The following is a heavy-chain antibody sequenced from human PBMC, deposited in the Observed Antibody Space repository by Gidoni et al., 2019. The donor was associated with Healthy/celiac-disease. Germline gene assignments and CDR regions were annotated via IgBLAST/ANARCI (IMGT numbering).Heavy chain of an antibody. CDR1: GGSFSGYY. V-gene: IGHV4-34*01. CDR3: ARDLGGPSSGNDY. D-gene: IGHD6-25*01. CDR2: INHSGST. J-gene: IGHJ4*02. Sequence: QVQLQQWGAGLLKPSETLSLTCAVYGGSFSGYYWSWIRQPPGKGLEWIGEINHSGSTNYNPSLKSRVTISVDTSKNQFSLKLSSVTAADTAVYYCARDLGGPSSGNDYWGQGTLVTVSS.